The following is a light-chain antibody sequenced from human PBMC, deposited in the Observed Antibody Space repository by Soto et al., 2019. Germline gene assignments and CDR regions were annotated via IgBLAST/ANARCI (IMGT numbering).Light chain of an antibody. J-gene: IGLJ2*01. V-gene: IGLV2-8*01. CDR2: EVN. CDR1: SSDVGGYNY. Sequence: QSALTQPPSASGSPGQSVTISCTGTSSDVGGYNYVSWYQQHPGKAPKLMIYEVNKRPSGVPDRFSGSKSGNTASLTVSGLQAEDEADYYCSTYAGISKLFGGGTKLTVL. CDR3: STYAGISKL.